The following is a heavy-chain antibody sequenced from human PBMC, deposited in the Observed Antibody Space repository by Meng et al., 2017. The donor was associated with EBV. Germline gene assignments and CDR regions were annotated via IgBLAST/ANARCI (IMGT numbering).Heavy chain of an antibody. CDR2: IYWDDDK. D-gene: IGHD6-6*01. Sequence: HIPLKVSGPTRVKPTPTLTLTCIFSGFSLSSLGVGVGWIRQPPGTALEWLALIYWDDDKRYSPSLKSRLTITKDTSKNQVVLTMTNMDPVDAATYYCAHIIAARPFDYWGQGTLVTVSS. CDR1: GFSLSSLGVG. J-gene: IGHJ4*02. CDR3: AHIIAARPFDY. V-gene: IGHV2-5*02.